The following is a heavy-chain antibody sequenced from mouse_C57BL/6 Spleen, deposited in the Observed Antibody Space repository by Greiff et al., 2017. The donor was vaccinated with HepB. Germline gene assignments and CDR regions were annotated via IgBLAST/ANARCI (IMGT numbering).Heavy chain of an antibody. CDR3: ARRIYYGSSNHWYFDV. Sequence: VQLQQPGAELVKPGASVKLSCKASGYTFTSYWMQWVKQRPGQGLEWIGEIDPSDSYTNYNQKFKGKATLTVDTSSSTAYMQLSSLTSEDSAVYYCARRIYYGSSNHWYFDVWGTGTTVTVSS. V-gene: IGHV1-50*01. CDR1: GYTFTSYW. J-gene: IGHJ1*03. D-gene: IGHD1-1*01. CDR2: IDPSDSYT.